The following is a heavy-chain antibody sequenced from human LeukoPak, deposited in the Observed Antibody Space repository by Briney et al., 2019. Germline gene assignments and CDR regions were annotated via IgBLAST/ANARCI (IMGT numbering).Heavy chain of an antibody. J-gene: IGHJ5*02. CDR3: ARESRAAADPGFNWFDP. D-gene: IGHD6-13*01. Sequence: ASVKVSCKASGGTFSSYAISWVRQAPGQGLEWMGGIIPIFGTANYAQKFQGRVTITADKSTSTAYMELSSLRSEDTAVYYCARESRAAADPGFNWFDPWGQGTLVTVSS. CDR1: GGTFSSYA. CDR2: IIPIFGTA. V-gene: IGHV1-69*06.